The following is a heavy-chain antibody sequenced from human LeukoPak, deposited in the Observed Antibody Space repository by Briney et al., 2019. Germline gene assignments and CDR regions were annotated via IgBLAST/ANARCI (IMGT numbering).Heavy chain of an antibody. CDR3: AALGPQGYSGDHDLPFDY. CDR2: IVVGSGNT. D-gene: IGHD2-21*01. Sequence: SVKVSCKASGLTFTSSAVQWVRQARGQRLEWIGWIVVGSGNTNYAQKFQERVTITRDMSTSTAYMELSSLRSEDTAVYYCAALGPQGYSGDHDLPFDYWGQGTLVTVSS. J-gene: IGHJ4*02. CDR1: GLTFTSSA. V-gene: IGHV1-58*01.